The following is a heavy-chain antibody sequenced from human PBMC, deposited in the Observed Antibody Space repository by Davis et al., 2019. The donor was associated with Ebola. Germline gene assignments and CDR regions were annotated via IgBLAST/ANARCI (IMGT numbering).Heavy chain of an antibody. V-gene: IGHV3-30*02. Sequence: GESLKISCAASGFTFSSYGMHWVRQAPGKGLEWVAFIRYDGSNKYYADSVKGRFTISRDNSKNTLYLQMNSLRAEDTAVYYCAKDDVLVPAAGRVDYYGMDVWGQGTTVTVSS. J-gene: IGHJ6*02. CDR3: AKDDVLVPAAGRVDYYGMDV. CDR2: IRYDGSNK. CDR1: GFTFSSYG. D-gene: IGHD2-2*01.